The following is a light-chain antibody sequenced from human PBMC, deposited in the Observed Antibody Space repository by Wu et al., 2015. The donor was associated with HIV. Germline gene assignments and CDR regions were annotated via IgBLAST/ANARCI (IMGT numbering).Light chain of an antibody. CDR3: HQYNNWPPGT. J-gene: IGKJ2*02. CDR1: QSISTN. CDR2: GAF. Sequence: EIVMTQSPATLSVSPGERATLSCRASQSISTNLAWYQQKPGQAPRLLIYGAFTRATGIPARFSGSGSGTGFTLTISNMHSEDFAVYYCHQYNNWPPGTFGQGTKLEIK. V-gene: IGKV3-15*01.